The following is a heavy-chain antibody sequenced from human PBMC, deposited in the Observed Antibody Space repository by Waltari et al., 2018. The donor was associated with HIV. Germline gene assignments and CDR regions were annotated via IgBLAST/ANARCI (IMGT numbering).Heavy chain of an antibody. CDR3: ARDHGDYSHRYFDL. D-gene: IGHD4-17*01. J-gene: IGHJ2*01. CDR1: GFTFSSYW. Sequence: EVQLVESGGGLVQPGGSLRLSCAASGFTFSSYWMSWVRQAPGKGLEWVANIKQDGSEKYYVDSVKGRFTISRDNAKNSLYLQMNSLRAEDTAVYYCARDHGDYSHRYFDLWGRGTLVTVSS. V-gene: IGHV3-7*01. CDR2: IKQDGSEK.